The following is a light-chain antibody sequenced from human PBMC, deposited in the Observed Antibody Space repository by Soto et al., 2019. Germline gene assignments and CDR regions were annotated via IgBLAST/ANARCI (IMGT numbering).Light chain of an antibody. CDR3: SSYAGSTMVV. Sequence: QSALTQPPSASGSPGQSVTISCTGTSSDVGGYNYVSWYQQHPGKAPKLMIYEVSKRPSGVPDRFSGSKSGNTASLTVSGLQAEDEADYYGSSYAGSTMVVFGGGTQLTVL. CDR2: EVS. CDR1: SSDVGGYNY. J-gene: IGLJ2*01. V-gene: IGLV2-8*01.